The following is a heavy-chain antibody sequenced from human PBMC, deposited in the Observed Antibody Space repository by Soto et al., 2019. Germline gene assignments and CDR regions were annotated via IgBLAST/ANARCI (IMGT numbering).Heavy chain of an antibody. CDR3: VRDSPIGSTFSGYDGIDY. CDR1: GYTFTSYA. V-gene: IGHV1-3*01. CDR2: NNAGNGNT. D-gene: IGHD5-12*01. J-gene: IGHJ4*02. Sequence: ASVKVSCKASGYTFTSYAMHWVRQAPGQRLEWMGWNNAGNGNTKYSQKFQGRVTITADKSTGTAYMELNRLRSEDTAVYYCVRDSPIGSTFSGYDGIDYWGQGTLVTVSS.